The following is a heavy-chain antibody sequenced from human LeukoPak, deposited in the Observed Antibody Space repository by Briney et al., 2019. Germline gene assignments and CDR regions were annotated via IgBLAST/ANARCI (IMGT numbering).Heavy chain of an antibody. CDR1: GGCISSDY. Sequence: PSETLSLTCTVSGGCISSDYWSWIRQPAVKGLEWIGHIYTSGSTNYNPSLKSRVTMSVDTSKNQFSLKLSSVNAADTAVYYCAREGRGSDYYYYMDVWGKGTTVTVSS. J-gene: IGHJ6*03. CDR3: AREGRGSDYYYYMDV. V-gene: IGHV4-4*07. CDR2: IYTSGST. D-gene: IGHD3-10*01.